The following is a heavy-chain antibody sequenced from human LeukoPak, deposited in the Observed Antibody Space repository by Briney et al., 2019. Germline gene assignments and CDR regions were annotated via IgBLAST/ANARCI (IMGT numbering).Heavy chain of an antibody. CDR1: GGSFSGYY. V-gene: IGHV3-7*01. Sequence: ETLSLTCAVYGGSFSGYYWSWIRQPPGKGLEWVANIKETGRELYYMDSVKGRFTISRDNTRNSLYLQMTSLRAEDTALYYCARNPAYDYSDYWGQGTLVTVSS. D-gene: IGHD2-21*01. CDR3: ARNPAYDYSDY. CDR2: IKETGREL. J-gene: IGHJ4*02.